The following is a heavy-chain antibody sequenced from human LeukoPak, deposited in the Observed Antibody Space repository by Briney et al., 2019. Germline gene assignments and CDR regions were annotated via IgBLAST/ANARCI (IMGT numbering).Heavy chain of an antibody. CDR3: ARGIVGATS. CDR2: IYYSGST. Sequence: PSETLSLTCTVSGGSISSYYWSWIRQPPGKGLEWIGYIYYSGSTNYNPSLKSRVTISVDTSKNQFSLKLSSVTAADTAVYYCARGIVGATSWGQGTLVTVSS. V-gene: IGHV4-59*01. CDR1: GGSISSYY. D-gene: IGHD1-26*01. J-gene: IGHJ5*02.